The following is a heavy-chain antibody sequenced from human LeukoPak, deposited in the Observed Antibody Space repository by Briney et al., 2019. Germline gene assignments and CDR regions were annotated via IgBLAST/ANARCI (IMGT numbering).Heavy chain of an antibody. Sequence: ASETLSLTCTVSGGSISSYYWSWIRQPPGKGLEWIGYIYYSGSTNYNPSLKSRVTISVDTSKNQFSLKLSSVTAADTAVYYCARIFSYYGSGRYFDYWGQGTLVTVSS. D-gene: IGHD3-10*01. CDR2: IYYSGST. V-gene: IGHV4-59*01. CDR1: GGSISSYY. J-gene: IGHJ4*02. CDR3: ARIFSYYGSGRYFDY.